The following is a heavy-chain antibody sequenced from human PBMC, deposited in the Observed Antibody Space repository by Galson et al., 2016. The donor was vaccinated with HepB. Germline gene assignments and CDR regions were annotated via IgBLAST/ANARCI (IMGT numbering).Heavy chain of an antibody. CDR1: GFSLSNYW. D-gene: IGHD6-25*01. CDR3: AREPAWYSSA. Sequence: SLRLSCAASGFSLSNYWMYWVRQVPGKGLVWVSRINSDGTGTTYADAVKGRFTISRDNAMNTLYLEMRGLRAEDTAVYYCAREPAWYSSAWGQGTLVTVSS. J-gene: IGHJ4*02. CDR2: INSDGTGT. V-gene: IGHV3-74*03.